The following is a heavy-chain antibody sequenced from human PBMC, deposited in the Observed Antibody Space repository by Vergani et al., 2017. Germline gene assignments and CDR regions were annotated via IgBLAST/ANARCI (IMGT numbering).Heavy chain of an antibody. J-gene: IGHJ4*01. CDR2: ISWDGGST. CDR1: GFTFDDYT. Sequence: EVQLVESGGVVVQPGGSLRLSCAASGFTFDDYTMHWVRQAPGKGLEWVSLISWDGGSTYYADSVKCRFTISRDNSKNTVFLQMHSLRAEDTAIYYCVKEKIDLGSYFFDSWGHGILVTVSS. D-gene: IGHD2/OR15-2a*01. V-gene: IGHV3-43*01. CDR3: VKEKIDLGSYFFDS.